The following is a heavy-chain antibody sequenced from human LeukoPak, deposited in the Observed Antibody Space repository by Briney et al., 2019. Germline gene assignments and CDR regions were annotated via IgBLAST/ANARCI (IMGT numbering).Heavy chain of an antibody. V-gene: IGHV3-7*01. CDR3: ARDRFGSTRAFDM. CDR1: GFTFNSYW. J-gene: IGHJ3*02. CDR2: IKEDGTEK. Sequence: GGSLRLSCVASGFTFNSYWMSWVRQAPGKGLEWVANIKEDGTEKYYVDSVRGRFTISRDNAKKSLYLQMNSLRVEDTAMYYCARDRFGSTRAFDMLGQGTMVTVSS. D-gene: IGHD5/OR15-5a*01.